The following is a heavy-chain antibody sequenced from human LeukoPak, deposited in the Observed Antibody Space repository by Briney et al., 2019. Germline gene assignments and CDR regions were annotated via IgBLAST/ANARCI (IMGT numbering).Heavy chain of an antibody. CDR3: ARDRSDWGAFDI. CDR1: GFTFSSYG. D-gene: IGHD6-19*01. V-gene: IGHV3-30*03. Sequence: GGSLRLSCVASGFTFSSYGMHWVRQAPGKGLEWVAVISYDGSNKFYADSVKGRFTISRDNSKNTLYLQMNSLRPEDTAVYYCARDRSDWGAFDIWGQGTMVTVSS. J-gene: IGHJ3*02. CDR2: ISYDGSNK.